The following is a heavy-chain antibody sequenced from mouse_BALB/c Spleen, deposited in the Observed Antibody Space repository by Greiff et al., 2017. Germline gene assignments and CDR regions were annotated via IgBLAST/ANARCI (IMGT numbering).Heavy chain of an antibody. Sequence: QVHVKQSGAELVKPGASVKLSCKASGYTFTEYTIHWVKQRSGQGLEWIGWFYPGSGSIKYNEKFKDKATLTADKSSSTVYMELSRLTSEDSAVYFCARHEEGDWAFAYWGQGTLVTVSA. CDR2: FYPGSGSI. J-gene: IGHJ3*01. D-gene: IGHD4-1*01. V-gene: IGHV1-62-2*01. CDR1: GYTFTEYT. CDR3: ARHEEGDWAFAY.